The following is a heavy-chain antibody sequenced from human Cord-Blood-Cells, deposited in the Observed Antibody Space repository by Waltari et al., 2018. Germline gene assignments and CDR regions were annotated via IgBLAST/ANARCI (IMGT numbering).Heavy chain of an antibody. J-gene: IGHJ4*02. V-gene: IGHV4-34*01. D-gene: IGHD2-2*01. Sequence: QVQLQQWGAGLLKPSETLSLTCAVHGGSFSGSSWSCIRQPLGKGLEWIGEINHSGSTNYNPSLKSRVTISVDTSKNQFSLKLSSVTAADTAVYYCARLGVVVPAAQRLYYFDYWGQGTLVTVSS. CDR3: ARLGVVVPAAQRLYYFDY. CDR2: INHSGST. CDR1: GGSFSGSS.